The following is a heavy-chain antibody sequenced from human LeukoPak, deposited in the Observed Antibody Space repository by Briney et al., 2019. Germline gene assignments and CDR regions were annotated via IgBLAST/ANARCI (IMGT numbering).Heavy chain of an antibody. V-gene: IGHV3-66*01. D-gene: IGHD6-19*01. CDR1: GFTVSSNY. Sequence: PGGSLRLSCAAPGFTVSSNYMSWVRQAPGKGLEWVSVIYSGGSTYYADSVKGRFTISRDNSKNTLYLQMNSLRAEDTAVYYCARERSSGWYEGGYFDYWGQGTLVTVSS. CDR3: ARERSSGWYEGGYFDY. CDR2: IYSGGST. J-gene: IGHJ4*02.